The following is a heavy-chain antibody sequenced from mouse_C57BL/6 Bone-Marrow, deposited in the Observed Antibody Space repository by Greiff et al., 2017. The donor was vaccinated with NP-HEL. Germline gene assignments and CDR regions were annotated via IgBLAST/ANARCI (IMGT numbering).Heavy chain of an antibody. J-gene: IGHJ3*01. V-gene: IGHV1-69*01. CDR1: GYTFTSYW. Sequence: QVQLQQPGAELVMPGASVKLSCKASGYTFTSYWMHWVKQRPGQGLEWIGETDPSDSYTNYNQKFKGKSILTVDKSSSTAYMQLSSLTSEDSAVYYCARSNWEPWFAYWGQGTLVTVSA. CDR3: ARSNWEPWFAY. D-gene: IGHD4-1*01. CDR2: TDPSDSYT.